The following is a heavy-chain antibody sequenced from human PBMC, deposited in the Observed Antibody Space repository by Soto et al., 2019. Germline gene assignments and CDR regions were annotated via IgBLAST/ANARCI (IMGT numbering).Heavy chain of an antibody. D-gene: IGHD4-17*01. CDR2: IYYSGST. CDR3: ARWYGGSLDY. CDR1: GGSISSYY. J-gene: IGHJ4*02. V-gene: IGHV4-59*01. Sequence: PSETLSVTCTVSGGSISSYYWSWIRQPPGKGLEWIGYIYYSGSTNYNPSLKSRVTISVDTSKNQFSLKLNSVTAADTAVYYCARWYGGSLDYWGQGTLVTVSS.